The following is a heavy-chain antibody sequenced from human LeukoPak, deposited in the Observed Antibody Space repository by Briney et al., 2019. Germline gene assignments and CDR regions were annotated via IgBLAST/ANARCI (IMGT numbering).Heavy chain of an antibody. CDR2: INHSGST. Sequence: SETLSLTCAVYGGSFSGYYWSWLRQPPGKGLEWIGEINHSGSTNYNPSLKSRVTISVDTSKNQFSLKLSSVTAADTAVYYCARRMATIGSDAFDIWGQGTMVTVSS. D-gene: IGHD5-12*01. J-gene: IGHJ3*02. CDR3: ARRMATIGSDAFDI. CDR1: GGSFSGYY. V-gene: IGHV4-34*01.